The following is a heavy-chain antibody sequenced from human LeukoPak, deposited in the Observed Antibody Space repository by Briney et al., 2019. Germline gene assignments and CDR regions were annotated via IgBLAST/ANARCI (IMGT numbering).Heavy chain of an antibody. CDR3: ARARGYSSSSVGY. CDR1: GYTFTSYG. Sequence: EASVKVSCKASGYTFTSYGISWVRQAPGQGLEWMGWISAYNGNTNYAQKLQGRVTMTRDTSTSTVYMELSSLRSEDTAVYYCARARGYSSSSVGYWGQGTLVTVSS. D-gene: IGHD6-6*01. V-gene: IGHV1-18*01. J-gene: IGHJ4*02. CDR2: ISAYNGNT.